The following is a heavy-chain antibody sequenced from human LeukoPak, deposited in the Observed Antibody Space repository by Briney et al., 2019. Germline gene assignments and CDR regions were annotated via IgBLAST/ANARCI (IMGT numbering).Heavy chain of an antibody. CDR2: LNPNSGDT. Sequence: ASVKVSCKAFGYTFTDYYMHWVRQAPGQGLEWMGWLNPNSGDTNYAQKFQGRVTMTRAMSINTAYMELSSLRSDDTAIYYCARDFIERWLQLDAFDIWGQGTMFPVSS. CDR3: ARDFIERWLQLDAFDI. V-gene: IGHV1-2*02. J-gene: IGHJ3*02. CDR1: GYTFTDYY. D-gene: IGHD5-24*01.